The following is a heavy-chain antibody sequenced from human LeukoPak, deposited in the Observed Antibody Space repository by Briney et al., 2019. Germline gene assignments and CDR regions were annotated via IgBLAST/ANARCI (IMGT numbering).Heavy chain of an antibody. Sequence: PSETLSLTCAVYGGSFSGYYWSWIRQPPGKGLEWIGEINHSGSTNYNPSLKSRVTISVDTSKNQFSLKLSSVTAADTAVYYCARDFYRAVRGSNWFDPWGHGTLVTVSS. CDR3: ARDFYRAVRGSNWFDP. D-gene: IGHD3-10*01. J-gene: IGHJ5*02. CDR2: INHSGST. V-gene: IGHV4-34*01. CDR1: GGSFSGYY.